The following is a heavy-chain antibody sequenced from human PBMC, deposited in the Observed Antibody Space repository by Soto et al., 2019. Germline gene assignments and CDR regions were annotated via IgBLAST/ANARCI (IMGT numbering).Heavy chain of an antibody. CDR3: ARGQVVVIEDLNWFDP. CDR2: MNPNSGNT. J-gene: IGHJ5*02. CDR1: GYTFTSYD. D-gene: IGHD3-22*01. V-gene: IGHV1-8*01. Sequence: QVQLVQSGAEVKKPGASVKVSCKASGYTFTSYDINWARQATGQGLEWMGWMNPNSGNTGYAQKFQGRVTMTRNTSISTAYMELSSLTSEDTAVYYCARGQVVVIEDLNWFDPWGQGTLVTVSS.